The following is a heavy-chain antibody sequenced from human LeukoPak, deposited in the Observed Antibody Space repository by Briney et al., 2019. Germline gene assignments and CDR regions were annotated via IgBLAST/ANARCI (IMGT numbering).Heavy chain of an antibody. CDR3: ARDNGGWFDC. CDR2: IKQGGREG. D-gene: IGHD3-10*01. Sequence: GGSLRLSCAASEFIFSGYWMSWVRQAPGKGLEWVANIKQGGREGQYVGSVKGRFALSSDDPKSTLYLQMDSLSGDDTAVYYCARDNGGWFDCWGRGTLVTVSS. CDR1: EFIFSGYW. J-gene: IGHJ5*01. V-gene: IGHV3-7*03.